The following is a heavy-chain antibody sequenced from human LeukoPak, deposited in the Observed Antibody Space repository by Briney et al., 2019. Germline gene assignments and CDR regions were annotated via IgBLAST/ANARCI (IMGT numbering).Heavy chain of an antibody. Sequence: PGGSLRLSCAASGFTFSSYAMNWVRQAPGKGLEWVSVIRGSGVTTYYADSVKGRFTISRDNSNNTLYLQMNSLRAEDTAVYYCAKAGFWSGYYYSNWGQGTLVTVSS. CDR1: GFTFSSYA. CDR3: AKAGFWSGYYYSN. D-gene: IGHD3-3*01. CDR2: IRGSGVTT. V-gene: IGHV3-23*01. J-gene: IGHJ4*02.